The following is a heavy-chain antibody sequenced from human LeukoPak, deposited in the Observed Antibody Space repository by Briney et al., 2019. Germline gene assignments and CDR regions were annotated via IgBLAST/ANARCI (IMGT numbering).Heavy chain of an antibody. D-gene: IGHD2-21*01. CDR3: AKDVIQGRYCGGDCPIHMDV. CDR1: GFNFNNYD. CDR2: IKFHGHET. V-gene: IGHV3-30*02. Sequence: PGGSLRLSCVASGFNFNNYDLHWVRQAPGKGLEWVAFIKFHGHETFYADSVEGRFTISRDNSKNTLYLQMNSLRAEDTAVYYCAKDVIQGRYCGGDCPIHMDVWGKGTTVTVSS. J-gene: IGHJ6*03.